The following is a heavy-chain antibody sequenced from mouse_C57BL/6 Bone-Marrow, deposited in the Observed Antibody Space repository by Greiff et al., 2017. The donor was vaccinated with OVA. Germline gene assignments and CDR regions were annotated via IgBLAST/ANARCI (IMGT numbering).Heavy chain of an antibody. CDR1: GFTFSDFY. Sequence: EVQVVESGGGLVQSGRSLRLSCATSGFTFSDFYMEWVRQAPGKGLEWIAASRNKANDYTTEYSASVKGRFIVSRDTSQSILYLQMNALRAEDTAIYYYARDAEYYGSRMDYWGQGTSVTVSS. CDR3: ARDAEYYGSRMDY. J-gene: IGHJ4*01. CDR2: SRNKANDYTT. D-gene: IGHD1-1*01. V-gene: IGHV7-1*01.